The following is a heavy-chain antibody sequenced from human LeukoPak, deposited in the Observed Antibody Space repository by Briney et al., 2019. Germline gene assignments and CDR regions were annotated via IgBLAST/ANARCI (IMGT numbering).Heavy chain of an antibody. J-gene: IGHJ4*02. Sequence: SETLPLTCAVYGGSFSGYYWSWIRQPPGKGLEWIGEINHSGSTNYNPSLKSQVTISVDTSKNQFSLKLSSVTAADTAVYYCARASVGCSSTSCYSTQFDYWGQGTLVTVSS. CDR3: ARASVGCSSTSCYSTQFDY. CDR2: INHSGST. V-gene: IGHV4-34*01. CDR1: GGSFSGYY. D-gene: IGHD2-2*01.